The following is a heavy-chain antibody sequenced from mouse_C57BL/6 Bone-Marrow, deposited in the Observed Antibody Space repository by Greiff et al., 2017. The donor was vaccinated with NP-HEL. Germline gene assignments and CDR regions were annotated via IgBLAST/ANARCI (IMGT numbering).Heavy chain of an antibody. CDR1: GYTFTSYG. Sequence: VQLQQSGAELARPGASVKLSCKASGYTFTSYGISWVKQRTGQGLEWIGEIYPRSGNTYYNEKFKGKATLTADKSSSTAYMELRSLTSEDSAVYFCARRTGTRFDYWGQGTTLTVSS. J-gene: IGHJ2*01. V-gene: IGHV1-81*01. CDR3: ARRTGTRFDY. D-gene: IGHD4-1*01. CDR2: IYPRSGNT.